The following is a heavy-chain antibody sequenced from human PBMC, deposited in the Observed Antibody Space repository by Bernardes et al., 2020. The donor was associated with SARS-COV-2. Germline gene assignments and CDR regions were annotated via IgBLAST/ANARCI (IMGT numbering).Heavy chain of an antibody. V-gene: IGHV3-23*01. Sequence: GSLRLSCAASGFTLKTYAMSWVRQAPGKGLEWVAGISGSDDSTYYADSVRGRFTISRDNSKNTVYLQMNSLRPEDTAVYYCARDLTIMGMDIWGHGTTVKVSS. D-gene: IGHD5-12*01. CDR3: ARDLTIMGMDI. J-gene: IGHJ6*02. CDR1: GFTLKTYA. CDR2: ISGSDDST.